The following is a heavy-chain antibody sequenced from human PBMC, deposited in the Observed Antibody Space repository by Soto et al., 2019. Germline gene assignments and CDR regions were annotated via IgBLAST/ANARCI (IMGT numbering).Heavy chain of an antibody. CDR2: ISSSSSYI. CDR1: GFTFSSYS. V-gene: IGHV3-21*01. D-gene: IGHD2-2*01. J-gene: IGHJ6*02. Sequence: EVQLVESGGGLVQPGGSLRLSCAASGFTFSSYSMNWVRQAPGKGLEWVSSISSSSSYIYYADSVKGRFTISRDNAKNSLYLQMNSLRAEDTAVYYCARDPLVPAGHYYYYGMDVWGQGTTVTVSS. CDR3: ARDPLVPAGHYYYYGMDV.